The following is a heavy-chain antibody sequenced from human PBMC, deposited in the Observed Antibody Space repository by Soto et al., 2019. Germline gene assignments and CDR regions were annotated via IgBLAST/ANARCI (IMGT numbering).Heavy chain of an antibody. V-gene: IGHV3-73*01. CDR1: GFTFSGSA. CDR2: IRSKANSYAT. J-gene: IGHJ6*02. D-gene: IGHD6-19*01. Sequence: GGSLRLSCAASGFTFSGSAMHWVRQASGKGLEWVGRIRSKANSYATAYAASVKGRFTISRDDSKNTAYLQMNSLKTEDTAVYYCTRLPVLRYSSGWGYYGMDVWGQGTTVTVSS. CDR3: TRLPVLRYSSGWGYYGMDV.